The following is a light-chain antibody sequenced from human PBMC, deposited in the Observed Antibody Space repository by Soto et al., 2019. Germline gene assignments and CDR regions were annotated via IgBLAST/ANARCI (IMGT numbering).Light chain of an antibody. J-gene: IGKJ5*01. Sequence: DIQMTQSPSSLSASVGDGISITCRASQSVSSYLNWYQQKPGKAPRLLIYAASHLQTGVPPRFRGTGSATHFTLTISSLQPEDFATYYCQQSYRAVTFGQGTRLEIK. CDR2: AAS. V-gene: IGKV1-39*01. CDR3: QQSYRAVT. CDR1: QSVSSY.